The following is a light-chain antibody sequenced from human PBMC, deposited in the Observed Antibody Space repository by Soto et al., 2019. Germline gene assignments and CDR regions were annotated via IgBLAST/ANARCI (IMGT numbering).Light chain of an antibody. Sequence: EIVMTQSPATLSVSPGERAVLSCRASQSVSSDLAWYQQKPGQAPRLLIYRASTRATGIPGRFSGSGSGTEFTLTISSLHSEDFAVYYCQHHDNSPTSFGQGTRLEIK. CDR2: RAS. V-gene: IGKV3-15*01. J-gene: IGKJ5*01. CDR1: QSVSSD. CDR3: QHHDNSPTS.